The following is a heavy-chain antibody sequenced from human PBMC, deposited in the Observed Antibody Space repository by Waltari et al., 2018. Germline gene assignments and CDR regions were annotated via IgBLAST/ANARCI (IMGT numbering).Heavy chain of an antibody. CDR3: ARDSRGHCSSTSCYTFDY. D-gene: IGHD2-2*02. J-gene: IGHJ4*02. V-gene: IGHV1-69*01. Sequence: QVQLVQSGAEVKKPGSSVTVSCKASGGTFSSYAISWVRQAPGQGLEWMGGIIPIFGTANYAQKFQGRVTITADESTSTAYMELSSLRSEDTAVYYCARDSRGHCSSTSCYTFDYWGQGTLVTVSS. CDR1: GGTFSSYA. CDR2: IIPIFGTA.